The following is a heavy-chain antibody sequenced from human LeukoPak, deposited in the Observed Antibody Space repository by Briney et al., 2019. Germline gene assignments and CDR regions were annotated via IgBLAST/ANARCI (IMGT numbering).Heavy chain of an antibody. CDR1: GGSISSNSYY. CDR3: ARDATDFDC. V-gene: IGHV4-39*07. D-gene: IGHD4-17*01. J-gene: IGHJ4*02. CDR2: IYHSGST. Sequence: PSETLSPTCTVSGGSISSNSYYWGWIRQPPGKGLEWIGSIYHSGSTYYNPSLKSRVTISVDTSKNQFSLKLSSVTAADTAVYYCARDATDFDCWGQGTLVTVSS.